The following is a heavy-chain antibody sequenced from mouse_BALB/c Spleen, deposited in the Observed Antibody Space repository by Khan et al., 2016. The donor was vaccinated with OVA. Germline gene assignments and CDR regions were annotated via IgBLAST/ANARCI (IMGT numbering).Heavy chain of an antibody. D-gene: IGHD2-12*01. V-gene: IGHV2-3*01. CDR1: GFSLTSNG. Sequence: VQLVETGPGLVAPSQSLSITCTVSGFSLTSNGVSWVRQPPGKGLEWLGVIWGDGSINYHSVLISRLSIITDNSKSQVFLKLNSLQTADTATYYCAKLIVFYFDYWGQGTTLTVSS. J-gene: IGHJ2*01. CDR3: AKLIVFYFDY. CDR2: IWGDGSI.